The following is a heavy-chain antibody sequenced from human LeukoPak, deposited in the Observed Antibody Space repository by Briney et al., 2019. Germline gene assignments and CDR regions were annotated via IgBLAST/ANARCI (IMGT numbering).Heavy chain of an antibody. V-gene: IGHV3-30*02. J-gene: IGHJ6*02. CDR3: AKEGGNSIYGMDV. D-gene: IGHD4-23*01. CDR2: IWYDGSNK. Sequence: HTGGSLRLSCAASGFTFRSHGMHWVRQAPGKGLEWVAFIWYDGSNKYYTDSVKGRFTISRDNSKNTLYLQMNSLRAEDTAVYFCAKEGGNSIYGMDVWGQGTTVTVSS. CDR1: GFTFRSHG.